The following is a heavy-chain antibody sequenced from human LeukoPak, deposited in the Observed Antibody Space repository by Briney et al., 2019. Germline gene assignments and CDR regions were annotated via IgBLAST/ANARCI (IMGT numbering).Heavy chain of an antibody. Sequence: SETLSLTCAVYGGSFSGYYWSWIRQPPGKGLEWIGEINHSGSTNYNPSLKSRVTISVDTSKNQFSLKLSSVTAADTDVYYCAREVVAATVDAFDIWGQGTMVTVSS. CDR3: AREVVAATVDAFDI. V-gene: IGHV4-34*01. CDR1: GGSFSGYY. J-gene: IGHJ3*02. D-gene: IGHD2-15*01. CDR2: INHSGST.